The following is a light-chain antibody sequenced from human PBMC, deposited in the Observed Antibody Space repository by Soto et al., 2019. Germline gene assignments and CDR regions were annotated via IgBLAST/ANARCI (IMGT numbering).Light chain of an antibody. J-gene: IGLJ1*01. CDR3: SSYASSSTS. CDR2: EVS. CDR1: SSDVGGYNY. Sequence: QSALTQPASVSGSPGQSITISCTGTSSDVGGYNYVSWYQQHPGKAPKLMIYEVSNRPSGVSLRFSGSKSGNTASLTISGLQAEDEADYYCSSYASSSTSFGTGTKLTVL. V-gene: IGLV2-14*03.